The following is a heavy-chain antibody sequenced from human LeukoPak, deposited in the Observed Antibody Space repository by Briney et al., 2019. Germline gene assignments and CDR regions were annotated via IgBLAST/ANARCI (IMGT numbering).Heavy chain of an antibody. CDR2: IYYSGST. CDR3: ARDRGYSSYVSGI. CDR1: GGSISSGDYY. V-gene: IGHV4-30-4*08. J-gene: IGHJ3*02. D-gene: IGHD4-11*01. Sequence: SETLSLTCTVSGGSISSGDYYWSWIRQPPGKGLEWIGYIYYSGSTYYNPSLKSRVTISVDTSKNQFSLKLSSVTAADTAVYYCARDRGYSSYVSGIWGQGTMVTVSS.